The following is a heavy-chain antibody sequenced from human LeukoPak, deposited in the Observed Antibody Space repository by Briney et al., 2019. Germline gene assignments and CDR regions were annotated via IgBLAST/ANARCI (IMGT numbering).Heavy chain of an antibody. D-gene: IGHD4-23*01. V-gene: IGHV3-53*01. CDR1: GFTVSSNY. CDR2: IYSGGNT. CDR3: AREGGKDSIDY. Sequence: GGSLRLSCAASGFTVSSNYMSWVRQAPGKGLEWVSVIYSGGNTYYADSVKGRFTISRDNSKNTLYLQMNSLRAEDTAVYYCAREGGKDSIDYWGQGTLVTVSS. J-gene: IGHJ4*02.